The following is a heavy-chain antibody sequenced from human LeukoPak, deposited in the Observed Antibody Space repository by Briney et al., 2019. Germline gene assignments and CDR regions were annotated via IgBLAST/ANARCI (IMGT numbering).Heavy chain of an antibody. J-gene: IGHJ6*02. D-gene: IGHD3-16*01. CDR2: ISRSGGTT. Sequence: PGGSLRLSCAASGFTFSSYEFKWVRQAPGKGLDWLSYISRSGGTTDYADSVKGRFTISRDNTKNSVYVQINSLRDEDTAIYYCARRTPFEGMDVWGQGTTVTVSS. V-gene: IGHV3-48*03. CDR3: ARRTPFEGMDV. CDR1: GFTFSSYE.